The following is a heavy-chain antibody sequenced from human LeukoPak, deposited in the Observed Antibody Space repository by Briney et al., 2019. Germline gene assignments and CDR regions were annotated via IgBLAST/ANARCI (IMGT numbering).Heavy chain of an antibody. CDR1: GGSISSYY. D-gene: IGHD3-16*01. V-gene: IGHV4-59*01. Sequence: SETLSLTCTVSGGSISSYYWSWIRQPPGKGLEWIGYVYYSGSTNYNPSLKSRVTISVDTSKNQFSLKLSSVTAADTAVYYCARGRSHSYVYDAFDIWGQGTMVTVSS. CDR2: VYYSGST. CDR3: ARGRSHSYVYDAFDI. J-gene: IGHJ3*02.